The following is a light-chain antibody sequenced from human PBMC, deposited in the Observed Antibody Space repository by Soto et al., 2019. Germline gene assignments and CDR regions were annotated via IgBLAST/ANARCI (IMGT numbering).Light chain of an antibody. V-gene: IGLV2-23*03. CDR2: EGS. CDR3: CSHAGSSTFVV. Sequence: QSALTQPASVSGSPGQSITISCTGTSSDVGSYNLVSWYQQHPGKAPKLMIYEGSKRPSGVSNRFSGSKSGNTASLTISGLQAEDAADYYCCSHAGSSTFVVFGGGTKLTVL. CDR1: SSDVGSYNL. J-gene: IGLJ2*01.